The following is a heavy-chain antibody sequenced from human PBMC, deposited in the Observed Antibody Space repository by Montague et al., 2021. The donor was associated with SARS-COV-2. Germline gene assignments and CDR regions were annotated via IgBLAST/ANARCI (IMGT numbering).Heavy chain of an antibody. Sequence: SLGLSCAASGFTFSSYSMNWVRQAPGKGLEWVSSISSSSSYIYYADSVKGRFTISRDNAKNSLYLQMNSLRAEDTAVYYCARGRSYCSSTSSRGCYYYGMDVWGQGTTVTISS. J-gene: IGHJ6*02. D-gene: IGHD2-2*01. V-gene: IGHV3-21*01. CDR1: GFTFSSYS. CDR2: ISSSSSYI. CDR3: ARGRSYCSSTSSRGCYYYGMDV.